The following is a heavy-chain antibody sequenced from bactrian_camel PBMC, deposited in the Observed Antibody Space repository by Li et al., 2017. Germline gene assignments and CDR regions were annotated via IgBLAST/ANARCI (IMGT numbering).Heavy chain of an antibody. CDR3: AARLACYEDDYRRSETFGY. D-gene: IGHD4*01. J-gene: IGHJ6*01. V-gene: IGHV3S55*01. Sequence: VQLVESGGGSVQAGGSLSLSCAGPRYSYDTYCMAWFRQASGKDREGVAYIGVDEIPTYTDSVQGRFTISQDDRKRTLYLQMDKLKPEDTGMYYCAARLACYEDDYRRSETFGYWGQGTQVTVS. CDR2: IGVDEIP. CDR1: RYSYDTYC.